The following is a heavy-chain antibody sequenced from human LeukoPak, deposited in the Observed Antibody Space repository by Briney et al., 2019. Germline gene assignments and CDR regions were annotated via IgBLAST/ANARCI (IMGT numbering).Heavy chain of an antibody. J-gene: IGHJ4*02. V-gene: IGHV4-39*01. CDR3: ARLLRSGWLPNKSGYYDY. Sequence: SETLSLTCTVSGVSISSSSYYWGWLRQPPGKGLEWLARFYYSGSTYYNPSLKSRVTISVDTSKNQFSLKLSSVTAADTAVYYCARLLRSGWLPNKSGYYDYWGQGTLVTVSS. D-gene: IGHD5-24*01. CDR2: FYYSGST. CDR1: GVSISSSSYY.